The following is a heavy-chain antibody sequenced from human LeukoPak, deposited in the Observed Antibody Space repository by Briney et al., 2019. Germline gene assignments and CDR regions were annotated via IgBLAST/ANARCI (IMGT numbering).Heavy chain of an antibody. J-gene: IGHJ4*02. D-gene: IGHD4-17*01. Sequence: ASVKVSCKASGGTFSSYAISWVRQAPGQGLEWMGGIIPIFGTANYAQKFQGRVTITADESTSTAYMELSSLRSEDTAVYYCARGLIHYGDQYYFDYWGQGTLVTVSS. CDR2: IIPIFGTA. V-gene: IGHV1-69*13. CDR3: ARGLIHYGDQYYFDY. CDR1: GGTFSSYA.